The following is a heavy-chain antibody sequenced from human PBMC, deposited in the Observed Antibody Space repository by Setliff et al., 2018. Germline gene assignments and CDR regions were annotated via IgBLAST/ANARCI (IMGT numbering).Heavy chain of an antibody. Sequence: PGESLKISCKGSGYNFTTYWIGWVPQMPGKGLEWMGIIHPGDSDTRYSPSFQGQVTISVDKSISTAYLQWSSLKASDTAMYYCASTDYDTSGYYYVADAFDIWGQGTMVTVSS. J-gene: IGHJ3*02. CDR2: IHPGDSDT. CDR3: ASTDYDTSGYYYVADAFDI. D-gene: IGHD3-22*01. V-gene: IGHV5-51*01. CDR1: GYNFTTYW.